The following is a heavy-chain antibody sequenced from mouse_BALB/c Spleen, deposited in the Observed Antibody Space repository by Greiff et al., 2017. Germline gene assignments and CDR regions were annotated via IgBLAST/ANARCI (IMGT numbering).Heavy chain of an antibody. Sequence: EVKVVESGGGLVQPGGSLRLSCAASGFTFSSYTMSWVRQTPEKRLEWVATISSGGSYTYYPDSVKGRFTISRDNAKNTLYLQMSSLKSEDTAMYYCTRAYDYDVFAYWGQGTTLTVSS. D-gene: IGHD2-4*01. CDR3: TRAYDYDVFAY. J-gene: IGHJ2*01. CDR2: ISSGGSYT. CDR1: GFTFSSYT. V-gene: IGHV5-6-4*01.